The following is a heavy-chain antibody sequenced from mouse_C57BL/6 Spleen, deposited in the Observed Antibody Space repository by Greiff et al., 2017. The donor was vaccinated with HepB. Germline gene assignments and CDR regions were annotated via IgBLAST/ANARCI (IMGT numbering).Heavy chain of an antibody. CDR3: ARQTTVEYFDV. V-gene: IGHV1-82*01. CDR2: IYPGDGDT. J-gene: IGHJ1*03. Sequence: VQGVESGPELVKPGASVKISCKASGYAFSSSWMNWVKQRPGKGLEWIGRIYPGDGDTNYNGKFKGKATLTADKSSSTAYMQLSSLTSEDSAVYFCARQTTVEYFDVWGTGTTVTVSS. CDR1: GYAFSSSW. D-gene: IGHD1-1*01.